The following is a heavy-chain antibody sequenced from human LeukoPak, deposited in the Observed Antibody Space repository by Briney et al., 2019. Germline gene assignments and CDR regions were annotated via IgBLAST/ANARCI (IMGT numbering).Heavy chain of an antibody. V-gene: IGHV1-46*01. Sequence: ASVKVSCKASGYTFTSYYMHWVRQAPGQGLEWMGIINPNGGSTSYAQKFQGRVTMTRDMSTSTVYMELSSLRSEDTTVYYCARGGRANYGSRYDKRNFYYMDVWGKGTTVTVSS. CDR3: ARGGRANYGSRYDKRNFYYMDV. CDR2: INPNGGST. J-gene: IGHJ6*03. D-gene: IGHD3-9*01. CDR1: GYTFTSYY.